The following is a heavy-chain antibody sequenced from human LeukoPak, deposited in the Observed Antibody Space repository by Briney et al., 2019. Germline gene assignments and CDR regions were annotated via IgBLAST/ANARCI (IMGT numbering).Heavy chain of an antibody. CDR3: ARRAGAYSHPYDY. CDR1: GFTFSSYS. V-gene: IGHV3-48*01. J-gene: IGHJ4*02. Sequence: GGSLRLSCAASGFTFSSYSMNWVRQAPGKGLEWVSYISSSSSTIYYADSVKGRFTISRDNAKNSLYLQMNSLRAEDTAVYYCARRAGAYSHPYDYWGQGALVTVSS. D-gene: IGHD4/OR15-4a*01. CDR2: ISSSSSTI.